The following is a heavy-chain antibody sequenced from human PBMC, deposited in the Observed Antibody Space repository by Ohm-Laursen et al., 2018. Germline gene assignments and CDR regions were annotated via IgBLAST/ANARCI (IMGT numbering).Heavy chain of an antibody. J-gene: IGHJ4*02. D-gene: IGHD1-26*01. CDR1: GGSISSYY. CDR2: IHNNGST. Sequence: TLSLTCTVSGGSISSYYWSWVRQPPGKGLEWIGYIHNNGSTNYNPSLKSRVTIATDTSKNQLSLKLSSVTAADTAVYYCARRANSAFPYYLDYWGQGTLVTVSS. CDR3: ARRANSAFPYYLDY. V-gene: IGHV4-59*08.